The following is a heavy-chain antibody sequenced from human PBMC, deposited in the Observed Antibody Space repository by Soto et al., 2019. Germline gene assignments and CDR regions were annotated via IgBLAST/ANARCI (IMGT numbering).Heavy chain of an antibody. Sequence: EVQLLESGGGLVQPGGSLRLSCAASGFTFADYAMTWVRQAPGKGLEWVSAISGSGGSTYYADSVKGRFTISRDNSKNTLYLQMNNLRAEDTAVYYCAKLGAPIVVVLPANFDYWGQGTLVTVSS. CDR2: ISGSGGST. CDR3: AKLGAPIVVVLPANFDY. J-gene: IGHJ4*02. CDR1: GFTFADYA. V-gene: IGHV3-23*01. D-gene: IGHD2-15*01.